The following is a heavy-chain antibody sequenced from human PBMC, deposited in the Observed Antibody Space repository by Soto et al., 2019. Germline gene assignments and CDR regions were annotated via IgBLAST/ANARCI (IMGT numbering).Heavy chain of an antibody. J-gene: IGHJ6*02. CDR1: GFTFSSYS. Sequence: EVQLVESGGGLVKPGGSLRLSCAASGFTFSSYSMNWVRQAPGKGLECVSSISSSSSYIYYADSVKGRFTISRDNAKNSLYLQMNSLRSEDTAVYYCARDLVPAANYYYYGMDVWGQGTTVTVSS. CDR3: ARDLVPAANYYYYGMDV. D-gene: IGHD2-2*01. CDR2: ISSSSSYI. V-gene: IGHV3-21*01.